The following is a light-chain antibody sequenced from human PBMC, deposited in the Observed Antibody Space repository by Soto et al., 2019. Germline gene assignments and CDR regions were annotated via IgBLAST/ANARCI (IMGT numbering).Light chain of an antibody. CDR1: QNVNSN. Sequence: EIVMTQSPSTMSVSPGERATLFCRASQNVNSNLAWYQQKPGQAPRLHIYGASTRATGIPARFSGSGSGTEFTLTISSLQSEDFAIYYCQQYNNWPWTFGQGTKV. J-gene: IGKJ1*01. CDR3: QQYNNWPWT. V-gene: IGKV3-15*01. CDR2: GAS.